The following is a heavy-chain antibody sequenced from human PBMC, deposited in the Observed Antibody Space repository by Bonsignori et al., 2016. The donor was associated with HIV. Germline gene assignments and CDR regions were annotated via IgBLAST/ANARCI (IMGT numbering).Heavy chain of an antibody. V-gene: IGHV4-4*07. Sequence: RQAPGKGPEWIGRIHFSGNTNYSPSLISRVTMSVDSSTQFSLRLSSVTAADTALYYCAREAKIASVTGYFDLWGQGTLVTVSS. CDR3: AREAKIASVTGYFDL. J-gene: IGHJ4*02. D-gene: IGHD5-18*01. CDR2: IHFSGNT.